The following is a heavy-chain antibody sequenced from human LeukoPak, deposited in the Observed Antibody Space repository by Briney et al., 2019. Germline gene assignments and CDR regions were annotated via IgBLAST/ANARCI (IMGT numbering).Heavy chain of an antibody. CDR3: ARDGPYSGSYYVY. D-gene: IGHD1-26*01. Sequence: SETLSLTCTVSGGSISSSSYYWGWIRQPPGKGLEWIGSIYYSGSTYYNPSLKSRVTISVDTSKNQFSLKLSSVTAADTAVYYCARDGPYSGSYYVYWGQGTLVIVSS. CDR1: GGSISSSSYY. J-gene: IGHJ4*02. CDR2: IYYSGST. V-gene: IGHV4-39*02.